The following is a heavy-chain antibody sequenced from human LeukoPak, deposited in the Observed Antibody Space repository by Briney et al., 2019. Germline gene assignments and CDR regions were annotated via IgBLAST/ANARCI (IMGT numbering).Heavy chain of an antibody. Sequence: ESPCLTSAVSVGSLRGYNWSWIRPPPGKGLGWIGYIFYSGSTHYNPSLRSRVTISVDTSKNQFSLKLSSVTAADTAVYYCARQRLWFGELRLGAFDIWGQGTMVTVST. D-gene: IGHD3-10*01. CDR2: IFYSGST. CDR3: ARQRLWFGELRLGAFDI. CDR1: VGSLRGYN. V-gene: IGHV4-59*08. J-gene: IGHJ3*02.